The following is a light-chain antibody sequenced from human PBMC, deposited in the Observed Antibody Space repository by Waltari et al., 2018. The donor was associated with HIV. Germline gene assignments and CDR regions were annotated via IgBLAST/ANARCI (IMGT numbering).Light chain of an antibody. Sequence: QSDWAQPASVSGSPGQSNTISCTGTSIYVGDLNFVSWYQQHPGKAPKLMIYDVSHRSSGIPDRFSGSKSDNTASLTISGLQAEDEADYYCTSYASITSWVFGGGTKVTVL. J-gene: IGLJ3*02. CDR3: TSYASITSWV. CDR1: SIYVGDLNF. V-gene: IGLV2-14*03. CDR2: DVS.